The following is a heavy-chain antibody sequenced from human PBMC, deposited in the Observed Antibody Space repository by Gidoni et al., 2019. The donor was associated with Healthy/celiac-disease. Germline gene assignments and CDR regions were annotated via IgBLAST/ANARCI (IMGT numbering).Heavy chain of an antibody. D-gene: IGHD1-26*01. V-gene: IGHV3-48*02. CDR1: GFNFLSHS. Sequence: EVQLVESGGCLVQPGGSLRLSCAAAGFNFLSHSMNWVRQAPGKGLEWFSYISSSSSTIYYADSVKGRFTISRDNAKNSLYLQMNSLRDEDTAVYYCAREPRDSGSFDYYYYGMDVWGQGTTVTVSS. J-gene: IGHJ6*02. CDR3: AREPRDSGSFDYYYYGMDV. CDR2: ISSSSSTI.